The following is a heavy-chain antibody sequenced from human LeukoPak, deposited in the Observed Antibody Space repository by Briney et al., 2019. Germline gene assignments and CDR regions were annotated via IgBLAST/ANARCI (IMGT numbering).Heavy chain of an antibody. D-gene: IGHD6-19*01. CDR3: ARPAVAASGDYYYMDV. CDR2: IYYSGST. V-gene: IGHV4-59*08. Sequence: PSETLSLTCTVSGVSISSYYWSWIRQPPGKGLEWIGYIYYSGSTNYNPSLKSRVTISVDTSKNQSSLKLSSVTAADTAVYYCARPAVAASGDYYYMDVWGKGTSVTVSS. J-gene: IGHJ6*03. CDR1: GVSISSYY.